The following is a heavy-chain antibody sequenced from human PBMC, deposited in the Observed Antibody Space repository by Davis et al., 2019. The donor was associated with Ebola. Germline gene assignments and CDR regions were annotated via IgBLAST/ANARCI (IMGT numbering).Heavy chain of an antibody. D-gene: IGHD2-8*01. Sequence: SVKVSCKASGGTFSSYAISWVRQAPGQGLEWMGRIIPILGIANYAQKFQGRVTITADKSTSTAYMELSSLRSEDAAVYYCARQLGYCTNGVCSNRGGDYWGQGTLVTVSS. J-gene: IGHJ4*02. CDR3: ARQLGYCTNGVCSNRGGDY. CDR2: IIPILGIA. CDR1: GGTFSSYA. V-gene: IGHV1-69*04.